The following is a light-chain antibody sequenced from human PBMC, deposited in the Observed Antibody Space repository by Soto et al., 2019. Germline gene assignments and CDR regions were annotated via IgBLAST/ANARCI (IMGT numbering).Light chain of an antibody. Sequence: DIQMTQSPSTLSASAGDRVTIXXRDSQSISSWLAWYQQRPGKAPXLLIHKASNLESGVPSRFSGSGSGTEFTLTISSLQPDDFATYYCQQYTSYPWTFGQGTRWIS. J-gene: IGKJ1*01. CDR2: KAS. CDR3: QQYTSYPWT. CDR1: QSISSW. V-gene: IGKV1-5*03.